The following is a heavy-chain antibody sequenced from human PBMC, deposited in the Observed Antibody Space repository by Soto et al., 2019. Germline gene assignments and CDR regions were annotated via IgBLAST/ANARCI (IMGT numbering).Heavy chain of an antibody. CDR1: GFTVSSNY. D-gene: IGHD4-4*01. V-gene: IGHV3-53*01. Sequence: GGSLRLSCAASGFTVSSNYMSWVRQAPGKGLEWVSVIYSGGSTYYADSVKGRFTISRDNSKNTLYLQMNSLRAEDTAVYYCARGGPRTTVTISYYYYGMDVWGQGTTVTVSS. CDR3: ARGGPRTTVTISYYYYGMDV. CDR2: IYSGGST. J-gene: IGHJ6*02.